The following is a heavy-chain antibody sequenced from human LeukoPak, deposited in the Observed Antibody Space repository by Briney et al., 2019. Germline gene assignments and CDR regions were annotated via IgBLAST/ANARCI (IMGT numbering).Heavy chain of an antibody. D-gene: IGHD3-22*01. V-gene: IGHV1-2*06. Sequence: GASVKVSCKASGYTFTGYYMHWVRQAPGQGLEWMGRINPNSGGTNYAQKFQGRVTMTRDTSISTAYMELSRLRSDDTAVDYCARDSYYYDSSGYYYYFDYWGQGTLVTVSS. CDR3: ARDSYYYDSSGYYYYFDY. J-gene: IGHJ4*02. CDR1: GYTFTGYY. CDR2: INPNSGGT.